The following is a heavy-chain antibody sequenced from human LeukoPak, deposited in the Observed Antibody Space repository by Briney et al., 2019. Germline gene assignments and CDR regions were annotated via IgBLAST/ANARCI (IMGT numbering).Heavy chain of an antibody. V-gene: IGHV1-2*02. CDR3: ARDYELGTAGKAYEYFDY. CDR2: INPNSGGT. D-gene: IGHD1-1*01. Sequence: GASVKVSCKASGYTFTDYFMQWVRHAPGQVLEWMGWINPNSGGTSYAQKFQGRVTMTRDTSISTVYMELSRLRSDDTAVYYCARDYELGTAGKAYEYFDYWGQGTLVTVSS. J-gene: IGHJ4*02. CDR1: GYTFTDYF.